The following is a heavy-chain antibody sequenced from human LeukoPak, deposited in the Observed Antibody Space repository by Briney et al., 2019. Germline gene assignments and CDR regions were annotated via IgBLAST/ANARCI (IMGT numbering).Heavy chain of an antibody. V-gene: IGHV4-30-4*01. J-gene: IGHJ4*02. D-gene: IGHD6-6*01. CDR1: GGSISSGDYY. CDR2: IYYSGSP. Sequence: SQTLSLTCTVSGGSISSGDYYWSWIRQPPGKGLEWIGYIYYSGSPYYNPSLTGRVTIAIDTSKNQFSLKLSSVTAADSAVYFCAREGQQLVPPLDSWGQGTLVTVSS. CDR3: AREGQQLVPPLDS.